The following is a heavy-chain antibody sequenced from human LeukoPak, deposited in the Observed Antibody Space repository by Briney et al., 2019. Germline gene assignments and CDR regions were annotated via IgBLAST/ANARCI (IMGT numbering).Heavy chain of an antibody. CDR1: EFTFSKYA. D-gene: IGHD2-15*01. Sequence: GGSLRLSCAASEFTFSKYAVSWVRQAPGKGLDWVSSISDSGFNTYYAGSVKGRFTVSRDNSKNTLYLQMNSLRAEDTAVYYCARLLVAAGVDYWGQGTLVTVSS. CDR2: ISDSGFNT. CDR3: ARLLVAAGVDY. J-gene: IGHJ4*02. V-gene: IGHV3-23*01.